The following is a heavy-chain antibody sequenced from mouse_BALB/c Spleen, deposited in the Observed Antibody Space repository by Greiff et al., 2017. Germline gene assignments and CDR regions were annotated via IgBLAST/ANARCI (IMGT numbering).Heavy chain of an antibody. CDR3: ARGDYDVDYYAMDY. J-gene: IGHJ4*01. D-gene: IGHD2-4*01. Sequence: EVQLVESGGGLVKPGGSLKLSCAASGFTFSDYYMYWVRQTPEKRLEWVATISDGGSYTYYPDSVKGRFTISRDNAKNNLYLQMSSLKSEDTAMYYCARGDYDVDYYAMDYWGQGTSVTVSS. CDR2: ISDGGSYT. V-gene: IGHV5-4*02. CDR1: GFTFSDYY.